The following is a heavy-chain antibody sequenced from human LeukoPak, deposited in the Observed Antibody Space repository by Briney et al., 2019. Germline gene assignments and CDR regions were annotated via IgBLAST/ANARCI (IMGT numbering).Heavy chain of an antibody. D-gene: IGHD6-13*01. Sequence: GGSLRLSCAASGFTFSSYEMNWVRQAPGKGLEWVSYISSSSSYTNYADSVKGRFTISGDNAKNSLYLQMNSLRAEDTAVYYCATSLYSSSWYPFDYWGQGTLVTVSS. CDR3: ATSLYSSSWYPFDY. J-gene: IGHJ4*02. CDR1: GFTFSSYE. V-gene: IGHV3-21*05. CDR2: ISSSSSYT.